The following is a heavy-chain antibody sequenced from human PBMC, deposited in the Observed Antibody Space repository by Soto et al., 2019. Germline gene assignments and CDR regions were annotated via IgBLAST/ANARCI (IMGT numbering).Heavy chain of an antibody. CDR2: IYYSGST. CDR3: ARGNSGRTIFGVPNFDY. V-gene: IGHV4-31*03. D-gene: IGHD3-3*01. Sequence: SETLSLTCTVSGGSISSGGYYWSWIRQHPGKGLEWIGYIYYSGSTYYNPSLKSRVTISVDTSKNQFSLKLSSVTAADTAVYYCARGNSGRTIFGVPNFDYWGQGTLVTVSS. J-gene: IGHJ4*02. CDR1: GGSISSGGYY.